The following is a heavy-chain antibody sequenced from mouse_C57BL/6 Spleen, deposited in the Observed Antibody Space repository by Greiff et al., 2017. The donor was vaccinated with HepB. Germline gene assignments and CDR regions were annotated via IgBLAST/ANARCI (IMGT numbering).Heavy chain of an antibody. J-gene: IGHJ3*01. V-gene: IGHV1-80*01. CDR2: IYPGDGDT. CDR3: ARRGGRYGYDGGFAY. D-gene: IGHD2-2*01. Sequence: LVESGAELVKPGASVKISCKASGYAFSSYWMNWVKQRPGKGLEWIGQIYPGDGDTNYNGKFKGKATLTADKSSSTAYMQLSSLTSEDSAVYFCARRGGRYGYDGGFAYWGQGTLVTVSA. CDR1: GYAFSSYW.